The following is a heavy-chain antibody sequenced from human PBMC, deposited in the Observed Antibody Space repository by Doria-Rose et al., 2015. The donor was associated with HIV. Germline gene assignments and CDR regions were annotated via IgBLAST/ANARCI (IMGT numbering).Heavy chain of an antibody. CDR3: ARIKSSRWYHKYYFDF. D-gene: IGHD6-13*01. J-gene: IGHJ4*02. CDR1: GVSLSSPGMG. Sequence: QVQLVESGPVLVKPTEILTLSCTVSGVSLSSPGMGMSWIRQPPGKALEWLSNMYSDDERSYKTSLRSRLTISRGTSKSQVVLTMTDMDPVDTATYYCARIKSSRWYHKYYFDFWGQGTLVIVSA. V-gene: IGHV2-26*01. CDR2: MYSDDER.